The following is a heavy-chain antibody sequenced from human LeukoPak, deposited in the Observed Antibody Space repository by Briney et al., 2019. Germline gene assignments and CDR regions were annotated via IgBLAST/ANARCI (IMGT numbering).Heavy chain of an antibody. J-gene: IGHJ5*02. CDR1: GGSLINYY. D-gene: IGHD4/OR15-4a*01. V-gene: IGHV4-34*01. CDR2: IDHSGGT. Sequence: SETLSLTCAVYGGSLINYYWSWIRQSPGKSLEWIGDIDHSGGTNYNPALRSRVTMSIDPSRNQFYLKINSVTASDTAVYYCAMVLWQSGRPGPWDQGSLVTVSS. CDR3: AMVLWQSGRPGP.